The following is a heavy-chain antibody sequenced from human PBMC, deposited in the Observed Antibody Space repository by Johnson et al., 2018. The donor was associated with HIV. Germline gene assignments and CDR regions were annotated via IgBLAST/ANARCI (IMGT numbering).Heavy chain of an antibody. CDR2: ISGGEDDT. D-gene: IGHD2-15*01. J-gene: IGHJ3*02. V-gene: IGHV3-53*01. Sequence: MQLVESGGGLIQPGGSLRLSCAVFGFTVSRNYMSWVRQAPGKGMEWVSVISGGEDDTYYADSVKGRFTISRDNSKTTLYLQMNSLRDEDTAVYYCANSLLLDAFNIWGQGTMVTVSS. CDR3: ANSLLLDAFNI. CDR1: GFTVSRNY.